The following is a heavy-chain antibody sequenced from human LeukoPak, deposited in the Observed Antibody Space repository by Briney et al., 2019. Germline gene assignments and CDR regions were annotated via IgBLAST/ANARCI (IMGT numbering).Heavy chain of an antibody. D-gene: IGHD3-3*01. CDR3: AKVYDFWSGYPNFDY. CDR2: ISGSGGST. Sequence: GGSLRLSCAASGFTFSSYAMSWVRQAPGKGLEWVSAISGSGGSTYYAHSVKGRLTISRDNSKNTLYLQMNSLRAEDTAVYYCAKVYDFWSGYPNFDYWGQGTLVTVSS. J-gene: IGHJ4*02. V-gene: IGHV3-23*01. CDR1: GFTFSSYA.